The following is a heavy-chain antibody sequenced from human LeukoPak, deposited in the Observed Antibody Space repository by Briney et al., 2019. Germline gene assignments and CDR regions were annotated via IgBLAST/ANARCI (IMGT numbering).Heavy chain of an antibody. CDR3: AKGKSLHPSYMDV. CDR1: GLRFSFYA. CDR2: ISGSGGNT. V-gene: IGHV3-23*01. J-gene: IGHJ6*03. Sequence: GGSLRLSCAASGLRFSFYAMTWVRQAPGKRLEWVSSISGSGGNTYYADSVKGRITIFRDNSNNTLYLQINTLRAEDTAVYYCAKGKSLHPSYMDVCGKGTPVTVSS.